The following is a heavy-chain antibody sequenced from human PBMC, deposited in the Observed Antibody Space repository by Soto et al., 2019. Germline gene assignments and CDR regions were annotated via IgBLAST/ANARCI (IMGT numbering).Heavy chain of an antibody. Sequence: ASVKVSCKASGYTFTSYGISWVRQAPGQGLEWMGWISAYNGNTNYAQKLQGRVTMTTDTSTSTAYMELRSLRSDDTAVYYCARDGGVDIVATTPHYWGQGTLVTVSS. V-gene: IGHV1-18*01. J-gene: IGHJ4*02. CDR1: GYTFTSYG. CDR2: ISAYNGNT. CDR3: ARDGGVDIVATTPHY. D-gene: IGHD5-12*01.